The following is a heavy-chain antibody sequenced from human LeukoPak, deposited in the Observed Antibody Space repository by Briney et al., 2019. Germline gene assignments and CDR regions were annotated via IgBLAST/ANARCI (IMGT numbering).Heavy chain of an antibody. J-gene: IGHJ2*01. CDR1: GFTFSSYW. V-gene: IGHV3-7*01. Sequence: PGGSLRLSCAASGFTFSSYWMNWVRQAPGKGLEWMANIKQDGSEKNYVDFVKGRFTISRDNAKNSLDLQMNSLRAEDTAMYYCARARGDGYQWYFDLWGRGTLVTVSS. D-gene: IGHD5-24*01. CDR3: ARARGDGYQWYFDL. CDR2: IKQDGSEK.